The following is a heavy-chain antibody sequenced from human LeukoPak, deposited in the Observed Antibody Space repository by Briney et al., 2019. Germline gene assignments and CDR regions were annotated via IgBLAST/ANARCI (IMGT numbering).Heavy chain of an antibody. Sequence: GASVKVSCKASGYTFTSYGISWVRQAPGQGLEWMGWISAYNGNTNYAQKLQGRVTMTTDTSTSTAYMELRRLRSDDTAVYYCARDFEVGVVISQGGDYWGQGTLVTVSS. D-gene: IGHD3-3*01. CDR3: ARDFEVGVVISQGGDY. V-gene: IGHV1-18*01. J-gene: IGHJ4*02. CDR1: GYTFTSYG. CDR2: ISAYNGNT.